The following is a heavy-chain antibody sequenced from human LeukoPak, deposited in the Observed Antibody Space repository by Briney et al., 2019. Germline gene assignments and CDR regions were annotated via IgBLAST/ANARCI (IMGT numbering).Heavy chain of an antibody. J-gene: IGHJ3*02. D-gene: IGHD1-26*01. CDR1: GDSFSRNTYS. CDR2: IYYTGRT. Sequence: HPSETLSLTCTVSGDSFSRNTYSWGWIRQPPGKGLEWIGSIYYTGRTFYNPSLKSRVTISVDTSKNQSSLKLSSVTAADTAVYYCARRGSMGGSFVGAFDIWGQGTMVTVSS. CDR3: ARRGSMGGSFVGAFDI. V-gene: IGHV4-39*01.